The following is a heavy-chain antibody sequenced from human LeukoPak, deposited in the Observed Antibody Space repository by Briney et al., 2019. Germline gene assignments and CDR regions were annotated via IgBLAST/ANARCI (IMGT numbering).Heavy chain of an antibody. D-gene: IGHD3-10*01. J-gene: IGHJ6*03. CDR1: GGSISTYL. CDR2: IYYSGST. V-gene: IGHV4-59*01. CDR3: GGGNRQDGLWFGEYLYFMDV. Sequence: PSETLSLTCTVSGGSISTYLWSWIRQPPGRGREWMGYIYYSGSTNYNPPLNSRGTISLVTSKNQFSLKLRSVTAADTAMYYCGGGNRQDGLWFGEYLYFMDVWSKGTTVT.